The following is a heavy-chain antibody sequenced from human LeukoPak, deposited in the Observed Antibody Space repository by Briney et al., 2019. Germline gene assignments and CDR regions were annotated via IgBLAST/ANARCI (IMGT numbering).Heavy chain of an antibody. D-gene: IGHD2-21*02. V-gene: IGHV3-30-3*01. CDR2: ISYDGSNK. CDR3: ARDRGIVVVTAIRY. Sequence: GGSLRLSCAASGFTFSSYAMHWVRQAPGKGLEWVAAISYDGSNKYYADSVKGRFTISRDNSKNTLYLQMNSLRAEDTAVYYCARDRGIVVVTAIRYWGQGTLVTVSS. J-gene: IGHJ4*02. CDR1: GFTFSSYA.